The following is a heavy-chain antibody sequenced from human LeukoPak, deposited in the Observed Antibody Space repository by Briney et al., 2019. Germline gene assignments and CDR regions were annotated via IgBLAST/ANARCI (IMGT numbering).Heavy chain of an antibody. J-gene: IGHJ6*02. V-gene: IGHV3-30-3*01. D-gene: IGHD6-25*01. CDR3: AREGAAGDYYYYGMDY. Sequence: GGALRLSCATSGFTFSSCSMHWLRQAPGKGLEWVAVISYDGSNIYYADSVKGRFTISRDNSKNTLYLQLNSLRAEDTAVYYCAREGAAGDYYYYGMDYWGQGTMVTVSS. CDR1: GFTFSSCS. CDR2: ISYDGSNI.